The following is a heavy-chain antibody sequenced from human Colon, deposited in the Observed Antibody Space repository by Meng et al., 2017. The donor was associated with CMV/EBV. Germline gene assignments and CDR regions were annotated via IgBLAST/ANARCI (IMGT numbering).Heavy chain of an antibody. V-gene: IGHV1-69*06. Sequence: KISCKASGGTFLSYGYSWVRQAPGQGLEWMGGIIPVIGTANYAQKFQGRVTITADRSTSTAYLELSGLRSEDTAVYYCATDTLARGVIEYFYGMDVWGQGTTVTVSS. J-gene: IGHJ6*02. CDR3: ATDTLARGVIEYFYGMDV. CDR1: GGTFLSYG. CDR2: IIPVIGTA. D-gene: IGHD3-10*01.